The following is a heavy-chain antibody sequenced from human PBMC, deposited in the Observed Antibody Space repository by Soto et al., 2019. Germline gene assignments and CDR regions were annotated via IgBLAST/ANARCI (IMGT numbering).Heavy chain of an antibody. CDR1: GYNFASNH. D-gene: IGHD6-13*01. Sequence: QVQLVQSGAEVKEPGASVKVSCKASGYNFASNHMHWVRQIPGQGLEWMGIIHPTDGSTSYAQRFRGRITLTRDAPTNTDYMELRGLPSEATAVYYCVRDRFGSWTFDYWGQGTLLTVSS. CDR2: IHPTDGST. CDR3: VRDRFGSWTFDY. V-gene: IGHV1-46*01. J-gene: IGHJ4*02.